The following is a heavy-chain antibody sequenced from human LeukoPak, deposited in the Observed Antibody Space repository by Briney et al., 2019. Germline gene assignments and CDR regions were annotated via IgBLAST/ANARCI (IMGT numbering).Heavy chain of an antibody. CDR1: GYSFTKYW. J-gene: IGHJ4*02. CDR2: MYLGDSET. CDR3: VRHEGSISGWPFDY. V-gene: IGHV5-51*01. D-gene: IGHD6-19*01. Sequence: GESLQISCKGSGYSFTKYWIGWVRQMPGKGLEWMAIMYLGDSETRYSPSFQGQVTISADKSISTVYLQWSSLKASDTAMYCCVRHEGSISGWPFDYWGQGTLVTVSS.